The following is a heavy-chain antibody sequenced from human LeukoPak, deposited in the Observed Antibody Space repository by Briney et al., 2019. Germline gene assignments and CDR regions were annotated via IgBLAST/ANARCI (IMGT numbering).Heavy chain of an antibody. CDR3: ARAPYSSSSLDY. CDR1: GGTFSSYA. V-gene: IGHV1-69*05. J-gene: IGHJ4*02. D-gene: IGHD6-6*01. Sequence: SVKVSCKASGGTFSSYAISWVRQAPGQGLEWIGRIIPIFGTANYAQKFQGRVTITTDESTSTAYMELSSLRSEDTAVYYCARAPYSSSSLDYWGQGTLVTVSS. CDR2: IIPIFGTA.